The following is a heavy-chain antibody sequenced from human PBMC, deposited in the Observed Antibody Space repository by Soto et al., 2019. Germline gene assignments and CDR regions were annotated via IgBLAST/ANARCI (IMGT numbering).Heavy chain of an antibody. V-gene: IGHV1-69*13. D-gene: IGHD2-2*01. CDR1: GGTFSSYA. CDR3: ARPSNAPGVVVGSYQPPLYYYYYGMDV. CDR2: IIPIFGTA. Sequence: GASVKVSCKASGGTFSSYAISWVRQAPGQGLEWMGGIIPIFGTANYAQKFQGRVTITADESTSTAYMELSSLRSEDTAGYYCARPSNAPGVVVGSYQPPLYYYYYGMDVWGQGTTVTVSS. J-gene: IGHJ6*01.